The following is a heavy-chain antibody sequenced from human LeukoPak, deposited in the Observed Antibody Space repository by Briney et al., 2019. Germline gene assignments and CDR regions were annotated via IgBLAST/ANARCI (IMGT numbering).Heavy chain of an antibody. D-gene: IGHD6-13*01. Sequence: SETLSLTCAVYGGSFSGYYWSWIRQPPGKGLEWIGEINHSGSTNYNPSLKSRVTISVDTSKNQFSLKLSSVTAADTAVYYCARLPRQLVRYYYMDVWGKGTTVTVSS. CDR2: INHSGST. V-gene: IGHV4-34*01. CDR1: GGSFSGYY. CDR3: ARLPRQLVRYYYMDV. J-gene: IGHJ6*03.